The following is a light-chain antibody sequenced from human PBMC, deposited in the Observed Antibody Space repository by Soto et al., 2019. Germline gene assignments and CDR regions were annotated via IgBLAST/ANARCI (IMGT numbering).Light chain of an antibody. CDR3: QQYGSSPFT. V-gene: IGKV3-20*01. J-gene: IGKJ3*01. CDR2: GVS. Sequence: DIVLTQSPGTLSLSPGERATLSCRASQTVSSNNLAWYQQKRGQAPRLLIYGVSSRAAAIPDRFRGSGSGTDFTLIISSLAPEDFAVYYCQQYGSSPFTFGPGTAVDIK. CDR1: QTVSSNN.